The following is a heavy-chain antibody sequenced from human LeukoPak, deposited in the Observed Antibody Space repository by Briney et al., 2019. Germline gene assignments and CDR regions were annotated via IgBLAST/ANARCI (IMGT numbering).Heavy chain of an antibody. CDR1: GFTFSNYA. CDR2: ISYDGSNK. Sequence: GRSLRLSCAASGFTFSNYAMHWVRQAPGKGLEWVAFISYDGSNKYYADSVKGRFTISRDNSKNTLHLQMNSLRAEDTAVYYCASAYSSAWSSDYWGQGTLVTVSS. CDR3: ASAYSSAWSSDY. V-gene: IGHV3-30-3*01. D-gene: IGHD6-19*01. J-gene: IGHJ4*02.